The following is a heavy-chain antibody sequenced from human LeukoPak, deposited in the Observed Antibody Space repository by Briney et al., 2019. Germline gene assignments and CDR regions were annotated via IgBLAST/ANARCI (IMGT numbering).Heavy chain of an antibody. CDR1: GGFISSYY. CDR2: MYYSGST. CDR3: ARDNGTYYGSDS. Sequence: SETLSLTCTVSGGFISSYYWSWIRQPPGKGLEWIGYMYYSGSTIHNPSLKSRVTISVDTSRHQFSLKLSSMTAADTAVYYCARDNGTYYGSDSWGQGTLVTVSS. V-gene: IGHV4-59*01. D-gene: IGHD1-26*01. J-gene: IGHJ4*02.